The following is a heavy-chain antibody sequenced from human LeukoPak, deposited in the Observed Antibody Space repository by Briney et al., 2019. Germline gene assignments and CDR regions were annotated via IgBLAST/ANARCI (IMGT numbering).Heavy chain of an antibody. CDR1: GFTLRSYG. Sequence: GGSLRLSCATSGFTLRSYGMSWVRQAPGKGLEWVSSISGSLDSTYYADSVKGRFTISRDDSKNTLYLEMNNLKAEDTAIYYCATRSVVGRGGQGTLVIVSS. V-gene: IGHV3-23*01. D-gene: IGHD1-26*01. J-gene: IGHJ4*02. CDR2: ISGSLDST. CDR3: ATRSVVGR.